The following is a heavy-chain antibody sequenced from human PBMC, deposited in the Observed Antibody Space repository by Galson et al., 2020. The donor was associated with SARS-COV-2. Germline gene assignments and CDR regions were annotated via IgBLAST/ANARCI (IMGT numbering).Heavy chain of an antibody. J-gene: IGHJ4*02. Sequence: VGSLRLSCAASGFTFSSYAMSWVRQAPGKGLGWVSAISGSDGSTYYADSVKGRFTIHRDNTTNTLYLQMNSLRAEDTAVYYCEKDDEYSYGYFHYWGQGTLVTVSS. V-gene: IGHV3-23*01. D-gene: IGHD5-18*01. CDR1: GFTFSSYA. CDR3: EKDDEYSYGYFHY. CDR2: ISGSDGST.